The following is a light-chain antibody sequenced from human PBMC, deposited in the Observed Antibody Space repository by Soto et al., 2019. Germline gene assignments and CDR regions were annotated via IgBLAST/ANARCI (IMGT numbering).Light chain of an antibody. J-gene: IGKJ2*01. V-gene: IGKV3-20*01. CDR2: GSS. CDR3: HQYGSSPPYT. Sequence: EVVLPQSPGTLSLSPGESATLSCRASQSVSNNYFAWYQQKPGQAHRLLIFGSSDRATGIPDRFSGSGSGTDFTLTTSRLEPEDFAVYYYHQYGSSPPYTFGQGTKLESK. CDR1: QSVSNNY.